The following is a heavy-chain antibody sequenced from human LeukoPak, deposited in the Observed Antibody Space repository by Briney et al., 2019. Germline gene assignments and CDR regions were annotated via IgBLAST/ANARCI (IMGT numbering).Heavy chain of an antibody. Sequence: GGSLRLSCAASGFTVSSNYMSWVRQAPGKGLEWVSVIYSGGSTYYADSVKSRFTISRDNSKNTLYLQMNSLRAEDTAVYYCARDTHYDFWSGPSPQYYYMDVWGKGTTVTVSS. J-gene: IGHJ6*03. V-gene: IGHV3-53*01. D-gene: IGHD3-3*01. CDR3: ARDTHYDFWSGPSPQYYYMDV. CDR1: GFTVSSNY. CDR2: IYSGGST.